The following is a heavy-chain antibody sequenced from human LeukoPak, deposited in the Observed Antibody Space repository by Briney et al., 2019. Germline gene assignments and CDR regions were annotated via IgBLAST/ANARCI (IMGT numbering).Heavy chain of an antibody. D-gene: IGHD6-19*01. CDR1: GFTFSSYA. CDR2: IGGSGGST. Sequence: GGSLRLSCAASGFTFSSYAMTWVRQAPGKGLEWVSAIGGSGGSTYYADSVKGRFTISRDNCKNTLYLQMNSLRAEDTAVYYCAKDAGYSSGWPDYWGQGTLVTVCS. CDR3: AKDAGYSSGWPDY. J-gene: IGHJ4*02. V-gene: IGHV3-23*01.